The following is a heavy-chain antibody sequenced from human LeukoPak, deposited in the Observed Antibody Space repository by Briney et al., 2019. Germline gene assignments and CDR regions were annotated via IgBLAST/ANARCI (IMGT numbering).Heavy chain of an antibody. J-gene: IGHJ5*01. Sequence: GGSLRHSCAASGFTLSSYWMHWVRPAPRKGLVWVSRVNTDGSTTSYADSVKGRFTISRDNAKKTLYLQINSLSAQGTALYYCASLLWCGESLPSWFDSWDQGTLVTVSS. CDR3: ASLLWCGESLPSWFDS. CDR1: GFTLSSYW. D-gene: IGHD3-10*01. CDR2: VNTDGSTT. V-gene: IGHV3-74*01.